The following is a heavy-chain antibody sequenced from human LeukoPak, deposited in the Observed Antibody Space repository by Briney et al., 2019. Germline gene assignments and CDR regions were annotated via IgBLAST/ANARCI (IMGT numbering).Heavy chain of an antibody. D-gene: IGHD4-23*01. V-gene: IGHV1-2*02. CDR1: GYTFTGYY. CDR3: ARGGGNSESADAFDI. CDR2: INPNSGGT. J-gene: IGHJ3*02. Sequence: ASVKVSCKASGYTFTGYYMHWVRQAPGQGLEWMGWINPNSGGTNYAQKFQGRVTMTRDTSISTAYMELSRLRSDDTAVYYCARGGGNSESADAFDIWGQGTMVTVSS.